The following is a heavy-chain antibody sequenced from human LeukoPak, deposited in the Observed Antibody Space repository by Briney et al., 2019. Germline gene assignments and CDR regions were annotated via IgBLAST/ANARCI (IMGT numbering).Heavy chain of an antibody. CDR2: INPNSGGT. V-gene: IGHV1-2*02. D-gene: IGHD3-22*01. CDR1: GYTFTGYY. Sequence: ASVKVSCKASGYTFTGYYMHWVRQAPGQGLEWMGWINPNSGGTNYAQKFQGRVTMTRDTSISTAYMELSRLRSDDTAVYYCARGPMGDDYYDSSGYYSNYFDYWGQGTLATVSS. CDR3: ARGPMGDDYYDSSGYYSNYFDY. J-gene: IGHJ4*02.